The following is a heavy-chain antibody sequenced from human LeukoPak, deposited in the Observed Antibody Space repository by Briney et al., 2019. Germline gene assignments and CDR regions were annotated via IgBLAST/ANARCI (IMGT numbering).Heavy chain of an antibody. CDR1: GSTFSSYE. Sequence: GGSLRLSCAASGSTFSSYEMNWVRQAPGKGLEWVSYISSSGSTIYYADSVKGRFTISRDNAKNSLYLQMNSLRAEDTAVYYCARGSGYSNYYFDYWGQGTLVTVSS. CDR2: ISSSGSTI. D-gene: IGHD3-22*01. V-gene: IGHV3-48*03. CDR3: ARGSGYSNYYFDY. J-gene: IGHJ4*02.